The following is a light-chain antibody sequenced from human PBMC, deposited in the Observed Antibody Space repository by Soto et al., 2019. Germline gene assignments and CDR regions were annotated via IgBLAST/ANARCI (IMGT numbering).Light chain of an antibody. CDR2: VNSDGSH. Sequence: QPVLTQSPSASASLGASVKLTCTLSSRHNTNAIAWHQQQPKKGPRFLMKVNSDGSHFKGDGIPDRFSVSSSGAERYLTISRLQSEDEADYYCQAWAAGIHIFGGGTKLTVL. CDR1: SRHNTNA. V-gene: IGLV4-69*01. J-gene: IGLJ2*01. CDR3: QAWAAGIHI.